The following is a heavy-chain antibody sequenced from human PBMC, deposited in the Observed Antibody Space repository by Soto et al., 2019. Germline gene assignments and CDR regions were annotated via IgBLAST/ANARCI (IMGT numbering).Heavy chain of an antibody. Sequence: QVQLQESGPGLVKPSQTLSLTRSVSGVSINSGGYYWSWIRHHPGKGLEWIGYIYYTGHTFYNPSLKSRVAMSLDTSKNQFSLKLSSVTAADTAVYYCARGSQLERDALDIWGQGTMVTVSS. V-gene: IGHV4-31*03. D-gene: IGHD1-1*01. J-gene: IGHJ3*02. CDR2: IYYTGHT. CDR1: GVSINSGGYY. CDR3: ARGSQLERDALDI.